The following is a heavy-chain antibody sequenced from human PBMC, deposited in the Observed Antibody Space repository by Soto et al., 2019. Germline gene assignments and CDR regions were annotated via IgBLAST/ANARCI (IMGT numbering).Heavy chain of an antibody. D-gene: IGHD1-26*01. CDR2: TSGSGGVT. CDR3: AIDPFSGDIVGTTN. CDR1: GFIFSRNA. J-gene: IGHJ4*02. V-gene: IGHV3-23*01. Sequence: PGGSLRVSCATSGFIFSRNAINWGRQAPGKGLEWVSLTSGSGGVTYYTDSVKGRFSISRANSKNTVYLQMNSLKAEDTAVYYCAIDPFSGDIVGTTNWGQET.